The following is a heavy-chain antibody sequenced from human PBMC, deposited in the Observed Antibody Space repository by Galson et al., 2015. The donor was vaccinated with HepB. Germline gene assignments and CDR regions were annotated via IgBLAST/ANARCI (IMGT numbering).Heavy chain of an antibody. CDR1: GNTFSSHG. Sequence: SLRLSCAASGNTFSSHGMHWVRQAPGKGLEWVALIWYDGSKDYYADSVKGRFAVSRDNFNNILYLQMNSLRAEDTAVYYCARYYGNYRAFDYWAKEPWSPSPQ. D-gene: IGHD4-11*01. CDR3: ARYYGNYRAFDY. V-gene: IGHV3-33*04. J-gene: IGHJ4*01. CDR2: IWYDGSKD.